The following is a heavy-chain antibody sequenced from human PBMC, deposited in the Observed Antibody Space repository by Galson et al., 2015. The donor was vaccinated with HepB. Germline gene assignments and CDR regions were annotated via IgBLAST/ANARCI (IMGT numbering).Heavy chain of an antibody. Sequence: SLRLSCAASGFTFTDYWMSWVRQAPGKGLEWVANIKYGGSEKYYVDSVKGRFTISRDAAKSSLFLQMNSLRAEDTAVYYCARQRYCRAGNCYHDYWGQGTLVTVSS. V-gene: IGHV3-7*05. D-gene: IGHD2-15*01. CDR2: IKYGGSEK. CDR1: GFTFTDYW. CDR3: ARQRYCRAGNCYHDY. J-gene: IGHJ4*02.